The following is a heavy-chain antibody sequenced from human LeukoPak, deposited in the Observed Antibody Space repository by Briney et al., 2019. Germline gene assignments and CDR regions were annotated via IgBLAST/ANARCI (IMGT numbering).Heavy chain of an antibody. Sequence: ASVKVSCKASGYTFTGYYMHWVRQAPGQGLEWMGRINPNSGGTNYAQKFQGRVTMTRDTSISTAYMELSRLRSDDTVVYYCARVRYSGGSRYSGLNWFDPWGPGTLVTVSS. CDR1: GYTFTGYY. CDR2: INPNSGGT. CDR3: ARVRYSGGSRYSGLNWFDP. D-gene: IGHD2-15*01. V-gene: IGHV1-2*05. J-gene: IGHJ5*02.